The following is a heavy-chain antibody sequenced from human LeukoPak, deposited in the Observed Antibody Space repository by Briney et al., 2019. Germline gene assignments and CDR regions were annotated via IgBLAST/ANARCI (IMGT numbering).Heavy chain of an antibody. CDR1: GDSVSSYSAA. CDR3: AREKDSYHPFDY. J-gene: IGHJ4*02. Sequence: PSQTLSLTCAISGDSVSSYSAAWKWIRQSPSRGLEWLGRVRYKSKWFNEYAISVGSRITINADTSKNQFSLQLNSVTPEDTAVYYCAREKDSYHPFDYWGQGSLVTVSS. V-gene: IGHV6-1*01. D-gene: IGHD2-15*01. CDR2: VRYKSKWFN.